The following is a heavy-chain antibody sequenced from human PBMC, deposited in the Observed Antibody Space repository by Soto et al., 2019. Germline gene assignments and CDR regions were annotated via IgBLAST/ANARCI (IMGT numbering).Heavy chain of an antibody. Sequence: SETLSLTCAVSGGSISDYYWNWIRQPPGKGLEWIGYIHNSGKSNYSPSLKSRVTISLDTSKNEFSLRLTSVTAADTALYYCASQYAGGLDYMDVWGKGTTVTVSS. CDR2: IHNSGKS. CDR3: ASQYAGGLDYMDV. V-gene: IGHV4-59*13. CDR1: GGSISDYY. J-gene: IGHJ6*03. D-gene: IGHD1-1*01.